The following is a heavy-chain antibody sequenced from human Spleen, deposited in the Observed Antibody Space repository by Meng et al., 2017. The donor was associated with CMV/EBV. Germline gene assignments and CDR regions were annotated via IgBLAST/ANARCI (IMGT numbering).Heavy chain of an antibody. CDR1: GGSFSGYY. J-gene: IGHJ4*02. V-gene: IGHV4-34*01. D-gene: IGHD4-11*01. CDR2: INHSGTT. CDR3: ARGLYRGDY. Sequence: GSLRLSCAVYGGSFSGYYRSWIRQPPGKGLEWIGEINHSGTTNYNPSLKSRVTISVDTSKNQFSVNQRSVTAADTAVYYCARGLYRGDYSGQGTLVTVSS.